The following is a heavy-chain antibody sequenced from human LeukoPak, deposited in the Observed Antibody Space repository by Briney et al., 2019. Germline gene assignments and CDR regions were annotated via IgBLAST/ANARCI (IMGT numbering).Heavy chain of an antibody. CDR3: ARVFGVDSSGYSPDY. D-gene: IGHD3-22*01. Sequence: ASVKVSCKASGYTFTGYYMHWVRQAPGQGLEWMGWINPNSGGTNYAQKFQGRVTMTRDTSISTAYIELSRLRSDDTAVYYCARVFGVDSSGYSPDYWGQGTLVTVSS. CDR2: INPNSGGT. J-gene: IGHJ4*02. CDR1: GYTFTGYY. V-gene: IGHV1-2*02.